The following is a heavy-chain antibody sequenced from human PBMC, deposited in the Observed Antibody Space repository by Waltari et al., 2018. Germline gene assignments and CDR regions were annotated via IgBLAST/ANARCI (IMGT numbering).Heavy chain of an antibody. D-gene: IGHD3-10*01. J-gene: IGHJ6*02. CDR2: INHSGST. V-gene: IGHV4-34*01. Sequence: QEQLQQWGAGLLKPSETLSLTCAVYGGSFSGYFWSWIRQPPGKGLEWIGEINHSGSTNYNPSPKMRVTISVDTSKNQFSLKLGSVTAADTAVYYCARATVGYYYGLGIFGARMDVWGQGTTVSVSS. CDR3: ARATVGYYYGLGIFGARMDV. CDR1: GGSFSGYF.